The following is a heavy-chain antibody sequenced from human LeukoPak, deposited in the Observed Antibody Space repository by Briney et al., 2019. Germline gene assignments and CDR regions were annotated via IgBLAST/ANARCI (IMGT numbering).Heavy chain of an antibody. V-gene: IGHV4-59*01. D-gene: IGHD6-19*01. Sequence: SETLSLTCTVSGGSISSYYWSWIRQPPGKGLEWIGYSFFSGSTNYNPSLKSRVTISLDTSKNQFSLRLNFVTAADTAVYYCARGGLSSGWYGWGQGTLVTVFS. CDR1: GGSISSYY. CDR2: SFFSGST. CDR3: ARGGLSSGWYG. J-gene: IGHJ4*02.